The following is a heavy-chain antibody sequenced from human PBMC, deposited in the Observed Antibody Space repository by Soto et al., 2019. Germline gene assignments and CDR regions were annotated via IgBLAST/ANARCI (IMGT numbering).Heavy chain of an antibody. D-gene: IGHD2-21*01. V-gene: IGHV3-30*18. CDR2: ISYDGSNK. Sequence: QVQLVESVGGVVQPGRSLRLSCAASGFTFSSYGMHWVRQAPGKGLEWVAVISYDGSNKYYADSVKGRFTISRDNSKNTLYLQMNSLRAEDTAVYYCAKVCIVGVNYYYGMDVWGQGTTVTVSS. CDR3: AKVCIVGVNYYYGMDV. CDR1: GFTFSSYG. J-gene: IGHJ6*02.